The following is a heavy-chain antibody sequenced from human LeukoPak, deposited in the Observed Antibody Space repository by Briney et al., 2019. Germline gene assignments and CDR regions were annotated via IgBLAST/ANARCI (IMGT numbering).Heavy chain of an antibody. CDR3: ARDSLYDSSGYDAFDI. D-gene: IGHD3-22*01. J-gene: IGHJ3*02. Sequence: GGSLRLSCAASGFTFSSYTMNWVRQAPGKGLEWVSSLSGSTGYTYYADSVKGRFTISRDNAKISLYLQMNSLRAEDTAVYYCARDSLYDSSGYDAFDIWGQGTMVTVSS. CDR2: LSGSTGYT. CDR1: GFTFSSYT. V-gene: IGHV3-21*01.